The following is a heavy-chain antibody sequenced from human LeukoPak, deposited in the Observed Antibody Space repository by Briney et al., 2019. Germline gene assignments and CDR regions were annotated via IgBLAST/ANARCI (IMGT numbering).Heavy chain of an antibody. V-gene: IGHV1-58*02. J-gene: IGHJ4*02. D-gene: IGHD3-10*01. Sequence: GASVKVSCKASGFTFTSSAMQWVRQARGQRLEWIGWIVVGSGNTNYAQKFQERVTITRGMSTSTAYMELSSLRSEDTAVYYCAADYGSGSYYIDYWGQGTLVTVSS. CDR2: IVVGSGNT. CDR3: AADYGSGSYYIDY. CDR1: GFTFTSSA.